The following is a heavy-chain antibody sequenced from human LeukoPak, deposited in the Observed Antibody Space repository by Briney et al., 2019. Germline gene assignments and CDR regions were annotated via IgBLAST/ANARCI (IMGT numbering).Heavy chain of an antibody. Sequence: SVKVSCEASGGTFSSYAISWVRQAPGQGLEWMGGIIPIFGTANYAQKFQGRVTITADESTSTAYMELSSLRSEDTAVYYCARDSAAVAGTFDYWGQGTLVTVSS. J-gene: IGHJ4*02. CDR2: IIPIFGTA. CDR3: ARDSAAVAGTFDY. CDR1: GGTFSSYA. V-gene: IGHV1-69*01. D-gene: IGHD6-19*01.